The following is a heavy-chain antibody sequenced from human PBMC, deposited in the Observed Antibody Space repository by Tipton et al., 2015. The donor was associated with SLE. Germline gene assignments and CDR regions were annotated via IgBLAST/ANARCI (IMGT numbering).Heavy chain of an antibody. V-gene: IGHV4-34*01. CDR3: ARAPYHRSFDL. D-gene: IGHD2-21*01. CDR1: GGSLSGYY. Sequence: LRLSCAVYGGSLSGYYWSWIRQSPGKGLEWIDDINHVGRTNYNPSLRSRATISIDTSKNQFSLKLTSATAADTAVYYCARAPYHRSFDLWGQGTLVTVSS. CDR2: INHVGRT. J-gene: IGHJ4*02.